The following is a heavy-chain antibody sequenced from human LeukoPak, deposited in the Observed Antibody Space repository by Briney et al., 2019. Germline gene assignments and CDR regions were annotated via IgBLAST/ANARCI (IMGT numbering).Heavy chain of an antibody. Sequence: GGSLRLSCAASGFSFTNYAMSWVRQAPARGPEWLSSMKGGGETFYADSVKGRFTISRDNAKNSLYLQMNSLRAEDTAVYYCARVQLWLGYYGMDVWGQGTTVTVSS. CDR3: ARVQLWLGYYGMDV. CDR1: GFSFTNYA. J-gene: IGHJ6*02. CDR2: MKGGGET. V-gene: IGHV3-23*01. D-gene: IGHD5-18*01.